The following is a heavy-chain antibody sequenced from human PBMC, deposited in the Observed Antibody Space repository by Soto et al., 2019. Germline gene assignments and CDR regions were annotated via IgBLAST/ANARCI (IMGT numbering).Heavy chain of an antibody. Sequence: SETLSLTCTVSGGSISSGGYYWSWIRRHPGKGLEWIGYIHYSGSTNYNPSLKSRVTMSLDTSKNQFSLKLSSVTAADTAVYYCARKDRNYYDSSGYYHWGQGALVTVSS. CDR1: GGSISSGGYY. V-gene: IGHV4-31*03. CDR2: IHYSGST. CDR3: ARKDRNYYDSSGYYH. D-gene: IGHD3-22*01. J-gene: IGHJ5*02.